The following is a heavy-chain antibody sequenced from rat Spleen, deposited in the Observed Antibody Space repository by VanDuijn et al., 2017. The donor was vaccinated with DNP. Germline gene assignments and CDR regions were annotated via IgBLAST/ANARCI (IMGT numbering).Heavy chain of an antibody. D-gene: IGHD1-11*01. CDR1: GFTFRDYY. CDR2: ISYDGGRN. J-gene: IGHJ2*01. Sequence: EVQLVESGGGLVQPGRSLKLSCAASGFTFRDYYMAWVRQVPTKGLEWVAYISYDGGRNYNGDSVKGRFTLSRDNAGNNLYLQMNSLRSEDTATYYCARYSLRRVWDYWGQGVMVTVSS. CDR3: ARYSLRRVWDY. V-gene: IGHV5-22*01.